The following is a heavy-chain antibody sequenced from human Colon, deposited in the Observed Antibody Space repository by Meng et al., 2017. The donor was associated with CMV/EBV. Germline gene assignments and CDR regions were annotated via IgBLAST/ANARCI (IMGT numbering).Heavy chain of an antibody. J-gene: IGHJ4*02. CDR3: TPGYKNGFTF. Sequence: VVESGGGLVKPGGSLRLFCAAFGLSFSNVWMTWVRQAPGKGLEWVGRIKRKTEGETTGYAAPVKGRFSISRDDSRNTLYLQMNSLKHEDTAGYYCTPGYKNGFTFWAQVTLVTVSS. D-gene: IGHD5-12*01. CDR2: IKRKTEGETT. V-gene: IGHV3-15*01. CDR1: GLSFSNVW.